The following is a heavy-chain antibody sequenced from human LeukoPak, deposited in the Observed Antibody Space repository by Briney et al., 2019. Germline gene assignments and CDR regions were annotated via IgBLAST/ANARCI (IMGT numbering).Heavy chain of an antibody. CDR1: GFTFSSYW. D-gene: IGHD6-13*01. Sequence: PGGSLRLSCAASGFTFSSYWMHWVRQAPGKGLVWVSRINSDGSSTSYADSVKGRFTISRDNAENTLYLQMNSLRAEDTAVYYCARLSSSWYAFDYWGQGTLVTVSS. CDR2: INSDGSST. CDR3: ARLSSSWYAFDY. V-gene: IGHV3-74*01. J-gene: IGHJ4*02.